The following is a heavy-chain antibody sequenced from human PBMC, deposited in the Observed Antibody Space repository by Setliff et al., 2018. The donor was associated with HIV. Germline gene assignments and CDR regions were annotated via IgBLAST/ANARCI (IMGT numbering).Heavy chain of an antibody. V-gene: IGHV3-74*01. J-gene: IGHJ4*01. CDR1: GFTFSSYW. CDR2: INSDGSTT. D-gene: IGHD2-15*01. CDR3: AKDGISGGAYPPYYFDY. Sequence: GGSLRLSCAASGFTFSSYWMHWVRQAPGKGLVWVSRINSDGSTTSYADSVKGRFTISRDNSKNTLHLQMNSLRAEDTAVYYCAKDGISGGAYPPYYFDYWGHGTLVTVSS.